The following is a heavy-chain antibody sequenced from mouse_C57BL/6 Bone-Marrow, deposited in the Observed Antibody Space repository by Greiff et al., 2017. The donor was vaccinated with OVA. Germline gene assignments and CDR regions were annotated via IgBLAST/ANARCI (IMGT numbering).Heavy chain of an antibody. CDR1: GYTFTSYW. V-gene: IGHV1-64*01. CDR2: IHPNSGST. Sequence: VQLQQPGAELVKPGASVKLSCKASGYTFTSYWMHWVKQRPGQGLEWIGMIHPNSGSTNYNEKFKSKATLTVDKSSSTAYMQLSSLTSEDSAVYYCARCYYDYDGAYWGQGTLVTVSA. CDR3: ARCYYDYDGAY. J-gene: IGHJ3*01. D-gene: IGHD2-4*01.